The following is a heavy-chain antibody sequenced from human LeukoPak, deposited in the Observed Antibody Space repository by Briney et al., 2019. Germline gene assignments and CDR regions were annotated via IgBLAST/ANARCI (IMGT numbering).Heavy chain of an antibody. V-gene: IGHV1-18*01. J-gene: IGHJ3*02. Sequence: ASVKVSCKASGYTFTSYGISWVRQAPGQGLEWMGWISAYNGNTNYAQKLQGRATMTPDTSTSTAYMELRRLRSYDPSVYYCARSAIAVAGTRNAFYIWGQGTMVTVP. CDR3: ARSAIAVAGTRNAFYI. CDR2: ISAYNGNT. CDR1: GYTFTSYG. D-gene: IGHD6-19*01.